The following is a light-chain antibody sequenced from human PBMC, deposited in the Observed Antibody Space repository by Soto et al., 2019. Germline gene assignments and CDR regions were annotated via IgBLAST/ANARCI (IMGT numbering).Light chain of an antibody. V-gene: IGLV2-11*01. CDR1: NSDVGGYNY. CDR3: CSYAGGNLYV. J-gene: IGLJ1*01. CDR2: DVT. Sequence: QSALTQPRSVSGSPRQSVSSSCTGTNSDVGGYNYVSWYQQHPAKAPRLIIYDVTNRPSGVPDRFSGSKSGNTASLTISGLQADDEADYYCCSYAGGNLYVFGTGTKVTVL.